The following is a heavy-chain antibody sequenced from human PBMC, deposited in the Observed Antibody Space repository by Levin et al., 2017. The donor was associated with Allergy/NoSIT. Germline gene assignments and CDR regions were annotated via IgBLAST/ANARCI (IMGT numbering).Heavy chain of an antibody. CDR1: GFTFSSSG. D-gene: IGHD5-12*01. CDR3: ARVLRFYYYYYMDV. J-gene: IGHJ6*03. Sequence: LSLTCAASGFTFSSSGMHWVRQAPGKGLEWVAVIWDDGYKKYYADSVKGRFTISRDNSKNTRYLQMNSLRAEDTAVYYCARVLRFYYYYYMDVWGKGTTVTVSS. CDR2: IWDDGYKK. V-gene: IGHV3-33*01.